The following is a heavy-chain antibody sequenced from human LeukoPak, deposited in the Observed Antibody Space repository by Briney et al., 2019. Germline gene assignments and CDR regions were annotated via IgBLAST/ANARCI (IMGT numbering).Heavy chain of an antibody. V-gene: IGHV4-34*01. J-gene: IGHJ4*02. Sequence: SETLSLTCAVYGGSFSGYYWSWIRQPPGKGLEWIGEINHSGSTNYNPSLKSRVTISVDTSKNQFSLKLSSVTAADTAVYYCARGLGYDILTGYLYYFDYWGQGTLVTVSS. CDR2: INHSGST. CDR3: ARGLGYDILTGYLYYFDY. CDR1: GGSFSGYY. D-gene: IGHD3-9*01.